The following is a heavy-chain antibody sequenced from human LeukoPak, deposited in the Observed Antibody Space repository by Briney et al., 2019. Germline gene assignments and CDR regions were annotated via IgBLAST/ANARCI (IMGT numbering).Heavy chain of an antibody. V-gene: IGHV3-7*01. D-gene: IGHD3-9*01. CDR1: GFTFSSYW. Sequence: PGGSLRLSCAASGFTFSSYWMSWVRQAPGKGPEWVANIKQDGSEKYYVDSVKGRFTISRDNAKNSLYLQMNSLRAEDTAVYYCARDAPSFDWLFGQTYYFDYWGRGTLVTVSS. CDR2: IKQDGSEK. J-gene: IGHJ4*02. CDR3: ARDAPSFDWLFGQTYYFDY.